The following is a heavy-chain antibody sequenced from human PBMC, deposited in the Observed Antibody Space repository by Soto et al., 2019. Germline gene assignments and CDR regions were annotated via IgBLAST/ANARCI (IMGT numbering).Heavy chain of an antibody. D-gene: IGHD3-10*01. J-gene: IGHJ6*02. Sequence: LTCAISGDSIRSGDYYWSCICQHPGKGLEWIGSISYSGPLSYNPALRSRVYISLYTSTSDLYLNLTSVTAADTAMYYGARDGRVRGVPFGVDVWGQWTTVTVSS. CDR2: ISYSGPL. V-gene: IGHV4-31*11. CDR3: ARDGRVRGVPFGVDV. CDR1: GDSIRSGDYY.